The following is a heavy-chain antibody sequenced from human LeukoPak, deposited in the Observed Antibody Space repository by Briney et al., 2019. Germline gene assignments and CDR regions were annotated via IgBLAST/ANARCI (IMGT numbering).Heavy chain of an antibody. CDR3: ARSVLVPQWLLPAGFDY. D-gene: IGHD3-22*01. CDR2: IYYSGST. J-gene: IGHJ4*02. V-gene: IGHV4-30-4*01. Sequence: SETLSLTCTVSGGSISSGDYYWSWIRQPPGKGLEWIGYIYYSGSTYYNPSLKSRVTISVDTSKNQFSLKLSSVTAADTAVYYCARSVLVPQWLLPAGFDYWGQGTLVTVSS. CDR1: GGSISSGDYY.